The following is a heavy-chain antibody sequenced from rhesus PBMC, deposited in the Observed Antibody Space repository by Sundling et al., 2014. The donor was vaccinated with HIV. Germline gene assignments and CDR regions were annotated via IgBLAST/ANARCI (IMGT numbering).Heavy chain of an antibody. Sequence: QVQMEQSGAEVKKPGASVKLSCKASGDTFTSYSINWVRQAPGQGLEWMGWINPSNGNTGYAEKFQGRVTLTRDTSTTILYIELNSLRSEDTAVYYCATDYYGDGLASWGQGSSSPSPQ. CDR2: INPSNGNT. V-gene: IGHV1-200*01. CDR3: ATDYYGDGLAS. J-gene: IGHJ6*01. CDR1: GDTFTSYS. D-gene: IGHD3-22*01.